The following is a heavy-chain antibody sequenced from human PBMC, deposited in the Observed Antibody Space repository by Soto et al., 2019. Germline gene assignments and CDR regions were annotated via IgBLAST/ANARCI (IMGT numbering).Heavy chain of an antibody. CDR3: ARAGGNSYFQH. CDR2: ITPSGDNT. Sequence: EVQLLESGGGLVQPGGSLRLSCAASGFTFSSYAMNWVRQAPGKGLEWVSAITPSGDNTYYVDSVEGRFTISRDNSKNTLYLQMNSLRAADTALYYCARAGGNSYFQHWGQGTLVTVSS. J-gene: IGHJ1*01. V-gene: IGHV3-23*01. CDR1: GFTFSSYA. D-gene: IGHD1-1*01.